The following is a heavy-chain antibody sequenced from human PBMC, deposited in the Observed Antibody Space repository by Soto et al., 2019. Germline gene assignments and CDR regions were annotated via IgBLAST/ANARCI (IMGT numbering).Heavy chain of an antibody. CDR3: ARHIYAGLRAGKNWFDP. J-gene: IGHJ5*02. Sequence: PGESLKISCKGSGYSFTSYWISWVRQMPGKGLEWMGRIDPSDSYTNYSPSFQGHVTISADKSISTAYLQWSSLKASDTAMYYCARHIYAGLRAGKNWFDPWGQGTLVTVSS. V-gene: IGHV5-10-1*01. D-gene: IGHD3-10*01. CDR1: GYSFTSYW. CDR2: IDPSDSYT.